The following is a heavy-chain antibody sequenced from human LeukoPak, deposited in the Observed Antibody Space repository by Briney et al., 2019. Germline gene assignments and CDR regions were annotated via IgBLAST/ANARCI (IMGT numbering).Heavy chain of an antibody. J-gene: IGHJ4*02. CDR1: GGSISSYY. CDR3: ARGGDFDY. CDR2: IYYSGST. D-gene: IGHD3-10*01. Sequence: SETLSLTCTVSGGSISSYYWSWIRQPPGKGLEWIGYIYYSGSTNYNPPLKSRVTISVDTSKNQFSLKLSSVTAADTAVYYCARGGDFDYWGQGTLVTVSS. V-gene: IGHV4-59*01.